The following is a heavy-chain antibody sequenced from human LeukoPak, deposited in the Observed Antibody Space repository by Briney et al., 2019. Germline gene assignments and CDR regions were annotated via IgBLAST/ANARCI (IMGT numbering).Heavy chain of an antibody. CDR1: GGSFSGYY. D-gene: IGHD1-1*01. CDR2: INHSGST. V-gene: IGHV4-34*01. J-gene: IGHJ4*02. Sequence: PSETLSLTCAVYGGSFSGYYWSWIRQPPGKGLEWIGEINHSGSTNYNPSLKSRVTISVDTSKNQFSLKLSSVTAADTAVYYCARGRGIDYWGQGTLVTVSS. CDR3: ARGRGIDY.